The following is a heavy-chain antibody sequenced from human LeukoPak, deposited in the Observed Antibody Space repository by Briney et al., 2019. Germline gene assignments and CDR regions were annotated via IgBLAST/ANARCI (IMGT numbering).Heavy chain of an antibody. CDR2: IYHSGST. V-gene: IGHV4-30-2*01. CDR1: GGSISSGGYY. D-gene: IGHD2-2*01. CDR3: ARERVDTGMAFDI. J-gene: IGHJ3*02. Sequence: SETLSLTCTVSGGSISSGGYYWSWIRQPPGKGLEWIGYIYHSGSTYYNPSLKSRVTISVDRSKNQFSLKLSSVTAADTAVYYCARERVDTGMAFDIWGQGTMVTVSS.